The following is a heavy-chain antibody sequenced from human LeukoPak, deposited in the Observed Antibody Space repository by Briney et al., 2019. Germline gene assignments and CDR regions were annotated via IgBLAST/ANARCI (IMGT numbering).Heavy chain of an antibody. CDR1: GFTFGNYL. J-gene: IGHJ4*02. CDR3: AKGVYLVASVFDY. D-gene: IGHD5-12*01. CDR2: ISRSADRT. Sequence: QPGGSLRLSCAASGFTFGNYLMTWVRQAPGKGLEWVSAISRSADRTYYADSVKGRFTISRDNSKELLFLQMSSLRSDDTAVYYCAKGVYLVASVFDYWGQGTLVTVSS. V-gene: IGHV3-23*01.